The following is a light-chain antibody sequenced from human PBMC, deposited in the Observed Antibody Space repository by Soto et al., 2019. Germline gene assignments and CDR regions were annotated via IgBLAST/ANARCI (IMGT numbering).Light chain of an antibody. CDR3: QQYDNLLPIT. J-gene: IGKJ5*01. CDR2: DAS. V-gene: IGKV1-33*01. CDR1: QDIAKY. Sequence: IQMTQSQSSLSASVGDRVTITCQTSQDIAKYLNWYQQKPGKAPKLLIYDASSLQTGVPSRFSGSGSATHFTFTISSLQSEDTATYYCQQYDNLLPITFGQGTRLEIK.